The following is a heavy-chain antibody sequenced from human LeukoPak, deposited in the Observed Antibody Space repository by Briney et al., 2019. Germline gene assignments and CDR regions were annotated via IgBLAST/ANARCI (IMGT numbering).Heavy chain of an antibody. J-gene: IGHJ4*02. CDR3: VSPFDYGPFNPFHL. D-gene: IGHD4-17*01. V-gene: IGHV3-48*03. Sequence: GGSLRLSSVTSGFTFIRHEMSWLRQAPGKGLQWIAYISSRADTIYYAESVKGRFTVSRDYSKDSLHLQMTSLRAEDTAVYYYVSPFDYGPFNPFHLWAQRTRVAVSS. CDR1: GFTFIRHE. CDR2: ISSRADTI.